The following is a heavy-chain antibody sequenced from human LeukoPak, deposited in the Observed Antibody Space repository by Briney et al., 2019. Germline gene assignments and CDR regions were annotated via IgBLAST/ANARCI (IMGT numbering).Heavy chain of an antibody. CDR2: IKPDGSEK. V-gene: IGHV3-7*01. CDR3: ARGVSCSSTSCLPYYYYYYMDV. J-gene: IGHJ6*03. Sequence: GGSLRLSCAASHFTFTTYWMSWLRQAPGKGLEWVANIKPDGSEKYYVDSVKGRFTISRDNAKNSLYLQMNSLRAEDTAVYYCARGVSCSSTSCLPYYYYYYMDVWGKGTTVTVSS. D-gene: IGHD2-2*01. CDR1: HFTFTTYW.